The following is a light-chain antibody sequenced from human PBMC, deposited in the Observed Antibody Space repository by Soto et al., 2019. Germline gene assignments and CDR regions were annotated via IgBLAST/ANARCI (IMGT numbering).Light chain of an antibody. CDR2: SHN. CDR1: SSNIGSYT. V-gene: IGLV1-44*01. Sequence: QSVLTQPPSASETPGQTITISCSGSSSNIGSYTVHWYQLLPGTAPKLLIYSHNQRPSGVPDRFSGSKSGTSASLAISGLQSEDEADYYCATWDDSLNSPLFGGGTKVTVL. CDR3: ATWDDSLNSPL. J-gene: IGLJ2*01.